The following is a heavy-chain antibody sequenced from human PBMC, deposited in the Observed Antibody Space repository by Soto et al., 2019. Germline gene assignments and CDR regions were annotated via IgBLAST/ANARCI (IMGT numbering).Heavy chain of an antibody. V-gene: IGHV3-23*01. CDR3: AKSRTYYYDSSGSY. CDR2: ISGSGGST. CDR1: GFTFSSYA. D-gene: IGHD3-22*01. J-gene: IGHJ4*02. Sequence: PGGSLRLSCAASGFTFSSYAMSWARQAPGKGLEWVSAISGSGGSTYYADSVKGRFTISRDNSKNTLYPQMNSLRAEDTAVYYCAKSRTYYYDSSGSYWGQGTLVTVSS.